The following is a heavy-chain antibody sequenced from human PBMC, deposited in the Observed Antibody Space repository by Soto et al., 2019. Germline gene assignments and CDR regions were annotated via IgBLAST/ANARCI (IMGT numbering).Heavy chain of an antibody. J-gene: IGHJ3*02. Sequence: PGGSLRLSCAASGFTFDDYGMSWVRQAPGKGLEWVSGINWNGGSTGYADSVKGRFTISRDNAKNSLYLQMNSLRAEDTALYYCARVRTGGSGYYSGAFDIWGQGTMVTVSS. CDR2: INWNGGST. CDR3: ARVRTGGSGYYSGAFDI. D-gene: IGHD3-22*01. CDR1: GFTFDDYG. V-gene: IGHV3-20*04.